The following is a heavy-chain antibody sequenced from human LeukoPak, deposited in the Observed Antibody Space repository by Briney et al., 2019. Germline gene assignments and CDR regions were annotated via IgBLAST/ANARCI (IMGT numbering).Heavy chain of an antibody. Sequence: PGGSLRLSCTPSGFTLRSFSMLGVRQAPGKGLEWVSHISPRSDIVSYADSVKGRFTISKDNAKNSLYLQVNSLRAEDMAVYYCVRDNDWAFDYWGQGTLVPVSS. J-gene: IGHJ4*02. CDR3: VRDNDWAFDY. CDR1: GFTLRSFS. CDR2: ISPRSDIV. V-gene: IGHV3-48*01. D-gene: IGHD3-9*01.